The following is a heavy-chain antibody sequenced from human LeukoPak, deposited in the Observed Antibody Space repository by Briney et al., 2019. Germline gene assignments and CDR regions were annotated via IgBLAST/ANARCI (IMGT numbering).Heavy chain of an antibody. Sequence: GASVKVSCKASGYTFTGYHMHWVRQAPGQGLEWMGWIDPNSGGTNYVQKFQGRVTMTRDTSISTAYMELSRLRSDDTAVYYCAGDTGRDGYSFDYWGQGTLVTDSS. V-gene: IGHV1-2*02. CDR2: IDPNSGGT. D-gene: IGHD5-24*01. J-gene: IGHJ4*02. CDR1: GYTFTGYH. CDR3: AGDTGRDGYSFDY.